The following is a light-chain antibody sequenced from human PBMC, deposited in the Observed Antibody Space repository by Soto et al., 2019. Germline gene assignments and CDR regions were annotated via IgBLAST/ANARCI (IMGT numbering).Light chain of an antibody. CDR3: QQRSNWRKT. J-gene: IGKJ1*01. CDR2: DAS. V-gene: IGKV3-11*01. Sequence: EIVLTQSPATLSLSPGERATLSCRASQSVSSYLAWYQQKPGQAPRLLIYDASNRATGIPARFSGSGSGTDLTLTISSLEPEDFAVYYCQQRSNWRKTFGQGTKVELK. CDR1: QSVSSY.